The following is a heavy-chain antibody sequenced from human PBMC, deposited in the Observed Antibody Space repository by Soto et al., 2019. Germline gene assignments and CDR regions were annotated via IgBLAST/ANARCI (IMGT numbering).Heavy chain of an antibody. D-gene: IGHD6-6*01. V-gene: IGHV1-69*06. Sequence: ASVKVSCKASGGTFSSYAISWVRQAPGQGLEWMGGIVPIFGTANYAQKFQGRVTITADKSTSTAYMELSSLRSEDTAVYYCARDPIAARPLYNWFDPWGQGTLVTVSS. CDR3: ARDPIAARPLYNWFDP. CDR2: IVPIFGTA. J-gene: IGHJ5*02. CDR1: GGTFSSYA.